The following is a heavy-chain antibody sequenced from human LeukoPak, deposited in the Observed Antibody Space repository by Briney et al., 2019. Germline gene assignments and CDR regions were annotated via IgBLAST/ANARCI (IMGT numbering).Heavy chain of an antibody. D-gene: IGHD6-19*01. J-gene: IGHJ3*02. CDR1: GFTFNIYG. CDR3: ARDRSSGWYGDDAFDI. CDR2: ISSSGSTI. Sequence: GGSLSLSCAASGFTFNIYGMNWVRQAPGKGLEWISYISSSGSTIYYADSVKGRFTISRDNAKKSLYLQMNSLRAEDTAVYYCARDRSSGWYGDDAFDIWGQGTMVTVSS. V-gene: IGHV3-48*04.